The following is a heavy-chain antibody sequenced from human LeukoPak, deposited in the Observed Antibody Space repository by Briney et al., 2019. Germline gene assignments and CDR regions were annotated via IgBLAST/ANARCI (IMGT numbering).Heavy chain of an antibody. Sequence: ASVKVSCKASGYTFTGYYMHWVRQAPGQGLEWMGWISPTRGGTNYAQKFQGRVTMTRDTSISTAYMELRRLRSDDTAVYYCAREAYASGSFRTDYYYMDVWGKGTTVTVSS. CDR1: GYTFTGYY. D-gene: IGHD3-10*01. CDR3: AREAYASGSFRTDYYYMDV. J-gene: IGHJ6*03. V-gene: IGHV1-2*02. CDR2: ISPTRGGT.